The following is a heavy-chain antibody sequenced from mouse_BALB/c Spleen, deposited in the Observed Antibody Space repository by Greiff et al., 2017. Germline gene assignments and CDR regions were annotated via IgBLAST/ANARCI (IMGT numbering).Heavy chain of an antibody. Sequence: VMLVESGPGLVQPSQSLSITCTVSGFSLTSYGVHWVRQSPGKGLEWLGVIWSGGSTDYNAAFISRLSISKDNSKSQVFFKMNSLQANDTAIYYCARNYDYYFDYWGQGTTLTVSS. J-gene: IGHJ2*01. V-gene: IGHV2-2*02. D-gene: IGHD2-12*01. CDR3: ARNYDYYFDY. CDR2: IWSGGST. CDR1: GFSLTSYG.